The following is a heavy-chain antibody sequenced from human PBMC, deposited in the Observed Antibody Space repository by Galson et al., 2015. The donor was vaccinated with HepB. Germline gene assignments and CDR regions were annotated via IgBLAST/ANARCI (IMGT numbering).Heavy chain of an antibody. CDR3: ARVPFSVYSSSSVNWFDP. CDR1: GDSVSSNSAA. Sequence: CAISGDSVSSNSAAWNWIRQSPSRGLEWLGRTYYRSKWYNDYAVSMKSRITINPDTSKNQFSLQLNSVTPEDTAVYYCARVPFSVYSSSSVNWFDPWGQGTLVTVSS. D-gene: IGHD6-13*01. V-gene: IGHV6-1*01. CDR2: TYYRSKWYN. J-gene: IGHJ5*02.